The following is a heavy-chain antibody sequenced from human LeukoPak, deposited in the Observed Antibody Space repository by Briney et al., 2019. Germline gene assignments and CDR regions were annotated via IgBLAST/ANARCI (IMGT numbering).Heavy chain of an antibody. Sequence: SVKVSCKASGGTFSSYAISWVRQAPGQGLECMGRIIPIFGTASYAQKFQGRVTITTDESTSTAYMELSSLRSEDTAVYYCARSAGELSFADPGLGETFDYWGQGTLVTVSS. V-gene: IGHV1-69*05. CDR3: ARSAGELSFADPGLGETFDY. CDR1: GGTFSSYA. D-gene: IGHD3-16*02. CDR2: IIPIFGTA. J-gene: IGHJ4*02.